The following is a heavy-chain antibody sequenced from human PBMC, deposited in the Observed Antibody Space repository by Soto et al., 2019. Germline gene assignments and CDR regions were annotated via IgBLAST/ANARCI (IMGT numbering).Heavy chain of an antibody. Sequence: SETLSLTCTVSGGSISSCGYYWSWIRQHPWKGLEWIGYIYYSGSTYYNPSLKSRVTISVDTSKNQFSLKLSSVTAADTAVYYCAREGGMGSGWTRYFDYWGQGTLVTVSS. CDR3: AREGGMGSGWTRYFDY. CDR2: IYYSGST. CDR1: GGSISSCGYY. D-gene: IGHD6-19*01. V-gene: IGHV4-31*03. J-gene: IGHJ4*02.